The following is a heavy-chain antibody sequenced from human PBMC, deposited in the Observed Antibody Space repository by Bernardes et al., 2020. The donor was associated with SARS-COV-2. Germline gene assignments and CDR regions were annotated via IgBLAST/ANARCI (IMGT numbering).Heavy chain of an antibody. Sequence: SETLSLTCTVSGGSISSGSYYCSWIRQHPGKGLEWIGYIYYRGSTYYNPSLKGRVSISVDTSKNQFSLKLSSVTAADTAVYYCAGNDSSDYGDYFDNWGQGTLVTVSS. D-gene: IGHD3-22*01. CDR1: GGSISSGSYY. CDR2: IYYRGST. J-gene: IGHJ4*02. V-gene: IGHV4-31*03. CDR3: AGNDSSDYGDYFDN.